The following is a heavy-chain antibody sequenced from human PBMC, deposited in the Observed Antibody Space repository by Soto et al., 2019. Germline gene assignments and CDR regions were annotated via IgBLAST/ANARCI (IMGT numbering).Heavy chain of an antibody. CDR1: GYTFTSYD. CDR3: AREVTMIVDN. D-gene: IGHD3-22*01. V-gene: IGHV1-8*01. Sequence: QVQLVQSGAEVKKPGASVKVSCKASGYTFTSYDINWVRQATGQGLEWMGWMNPNSGNTGYAQKFXGXVXMTXNTSISTAYMELSSLRSEDTAVYYCAREVTMIVDNWGQGTLVTVSS. CDR2: MNPNSGNT. J-gene: IGHJ4*02.